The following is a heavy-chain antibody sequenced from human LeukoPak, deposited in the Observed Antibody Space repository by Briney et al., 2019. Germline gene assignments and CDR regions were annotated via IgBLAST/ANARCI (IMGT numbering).Heavy chain of an antibody. V-gene: IGHV3-23*01. D-gene: IGHD6-6*01. CDR1: GFTFSSYA. Sequence: GGSLRLSCAASGFTFSSYAMSWVRQAAGKGLEWVSGISGSGGTTYYADPVKGRFTISRDNSKNTMYLQMNSLRAEDTALYYCAILGSSSGYYYTGMDVWGQGTTVTVSS. CDR2: ISGSGGTT. CDR3: AILGSSSGYYYTGMDV. J-gene: IGHJ6*02.